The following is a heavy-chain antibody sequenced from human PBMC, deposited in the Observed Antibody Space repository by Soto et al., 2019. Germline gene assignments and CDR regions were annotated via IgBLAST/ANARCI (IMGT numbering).Heavy chain of an antibody. CDR1: GDSISSGRYH. J-gene: IGHJ4*02. V-gene: IGHV4-39*01. CDR2: IHYTGNT. D-gene: IGHD3-3*01. CDR3: ARGDGVGVVTPFMDY. Sequence: QLQLQESGPGLVKPSETLSLICTVSGDSISSGRYHWGWIRQPPGKGLEFIATIHYTGNTHYNPSLRSPVTVFVETSKSQFSLRLSSVTGADTAGYYCARGDGVGVVTPFMDYWGQGTLVTVSS.